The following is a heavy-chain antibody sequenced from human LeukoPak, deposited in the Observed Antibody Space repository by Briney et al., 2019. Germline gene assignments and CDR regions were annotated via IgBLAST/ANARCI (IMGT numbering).Heavy chain of an antibody. CDR2: IIPIFGTA. CDR3: ARDLLYYYDSSGYKFDY. D-gene: IGHD3-22*01. Sequence: SVKVSCEASGGTFSSYAISWVRQAPGQGLEWMGRIIPIFGTANYAQKFQGRVTITTDESTSTAYMELSSLRSEDTAVYYCARDLLYYYDSSGYKFDYWGQGTLVTVSS. CDR1: GGTFSSYA. J-gene: IGHJ4*02. V-gene: IGHV1-69*05.